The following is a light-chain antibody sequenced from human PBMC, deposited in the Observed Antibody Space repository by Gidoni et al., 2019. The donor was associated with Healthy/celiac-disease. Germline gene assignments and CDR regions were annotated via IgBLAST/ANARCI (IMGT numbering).Light chain of an antibody. V-gene: IGKV3-11*01. CDR3: QQRSNWPPTWT. CDR2: DAS. J-gene: IGKJ1*01. CDR1: QSVSSY. Sequence: EIALTQSPATLSLSPGERATLSCRASQSVSSYLAWYQQKPGQAPRLLIYDASNRATGIPARFSGSGSGTDFALTVSSREPEDFAVYYCQQRSNWPPTWTFGQGTKVEIK.